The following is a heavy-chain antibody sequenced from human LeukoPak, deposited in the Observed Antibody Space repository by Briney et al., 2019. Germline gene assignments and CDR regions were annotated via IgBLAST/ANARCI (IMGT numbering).Heavy chain of an antibody. V-gene: IGHV3-21*01. CDR2: IRSYSSYI. CDR1: GFTFDTYN. D-gene: IGHD2-21*01. CDR3: ARYSEVYYYVDV. J-gene: IGHJ6*03. Sequence: GGSLRLSCAASGFTFDTYNFNWVRQAPGKGLEWVAAIRSYSSYIHYADSVKGRFIISRDDAKKSMYLQMNSLRVEDTAVYFCARYSEVYYYVDVWGTGTTVTVSS.